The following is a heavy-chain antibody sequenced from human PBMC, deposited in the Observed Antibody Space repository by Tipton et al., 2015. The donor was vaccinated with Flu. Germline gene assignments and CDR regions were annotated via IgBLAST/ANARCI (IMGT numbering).Heavy chain of an antibody. Sequence: LRLSCTVSGGSISSGGYYWSWIRQHPGKGLEWIGYMYYSGSTYYNPSLKSRVTISVDTSKNQFSLKLSSVTAADTAVYYCVRDVYGTDAFEIWDQGTKVTVSS. D-gene: IGHD2-8*01. V-gene: IGHV4-31*03. CDR2: MYYSGST. J-gene: IGHJ3*02. CDR3: VRDVYGTDAFEI. CDR1: GGSISSGGYY.